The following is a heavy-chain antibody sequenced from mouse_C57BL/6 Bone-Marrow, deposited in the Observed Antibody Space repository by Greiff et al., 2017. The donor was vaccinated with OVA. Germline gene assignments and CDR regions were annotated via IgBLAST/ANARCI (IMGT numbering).Heavy chain of an antibody. CDR3: ARAGCYYGSSPHWYFDV. V-gene: IGHV1-69*01. J-gene: IGHJ1*03. CDR2: IDPSDSYT. Sequence: VQLQQPGAELVMPGASVKLSCKASGYTFTSYWMHWVKQRPGQGLEWIGEIDPSDSYTNYNQKFKGKSTLTVDKSSSTAYMQLSSLTSEDSAVYYCARAGCYYGSSPHWYFDVWGTGTTVTVSS. CDR1: GYTFTSYW. D-gene: IGHD1-1*01.